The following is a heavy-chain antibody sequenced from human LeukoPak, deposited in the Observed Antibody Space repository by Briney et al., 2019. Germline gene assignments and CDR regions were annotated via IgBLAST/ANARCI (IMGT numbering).Heavy chain of an antibody. CDR3: TTGVAVAGPPFDY. CDR2: IKSKTDGGTT. CDR1: GFTFSNAW. V-gene: IGHV3-15*01. Sequence: GGSLRLSCAASGFTFSNAWMSWVRQAPGKGLEWVGRIKSKTDGGTTDYAAPVKGRFTISRDDSKNTLYLQMNSLKTEDTAVYYCTTGVAVAGPPFDYWGQGTLVTVSS. J-gene: IGHJ4*02. D-gene: IGHD6-19*01.